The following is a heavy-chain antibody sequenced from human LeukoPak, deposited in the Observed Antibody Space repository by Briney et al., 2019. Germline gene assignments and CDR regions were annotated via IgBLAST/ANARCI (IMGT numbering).Heavy chain of an antibody. CDR2: INPNSGGT. J-gene: IGHJ4*02. Sequence: ASVKVSCKASGYTFTGYYMHWVRQAPGQGLEWMGWINPNSGGTNYAQKFQGRVTMTGDTSFSTAYMALSSLRSDDTAMYYCARAMNSWFLLDLDYWGQGNLVTVSS. V-gene: IGHV1-2*02. CDR3: ARAMNSWFLLDLDY. CDR1: GYTFTGYY. D-gene: IGHD3-22*01.